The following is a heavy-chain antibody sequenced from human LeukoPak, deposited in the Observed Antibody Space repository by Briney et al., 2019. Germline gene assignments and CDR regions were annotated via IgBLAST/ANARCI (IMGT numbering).Heavy chain of an antibody. CDR1: GGSFSGYY. J-gene: IGHJ4*02. Sequence: SETLSLTCAVYGGSFSGYYWSWIRQPPGKGLEWIGEINHSGSTNYNPSLKSRVTISVDTSKNQFSLKLGSVTAADTAVYYCARGLWMVPFDYWGQGTLVTVSS. CDR3: ARGLWMVPFDY. CDR2: INHSGST. D-gene: IGHD3-10*01. V-gene: IGHV4-34*01.